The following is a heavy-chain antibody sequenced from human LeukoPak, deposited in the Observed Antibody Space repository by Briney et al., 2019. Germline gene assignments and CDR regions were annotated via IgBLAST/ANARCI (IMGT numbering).Heavy chain of an antibody. CDR1: GYSISSGYY. D-gene: IGHD3-16*01. CDR3: ARQTSKGWGIHY. Sequence: ETLSLTCAVSGYSISSGYYWGWIRQPPGKGLGWIGSMYHSGSTYYNPSLKSRVTTAVDTSKNQFSLNLSSVTAADTAVYYCARQTSKGWGIHYWGQGTLVTVSS. CDR2: MYHSGST. V-gene: IGHV4-38-2*01. J-gene: IGHJ4*02.